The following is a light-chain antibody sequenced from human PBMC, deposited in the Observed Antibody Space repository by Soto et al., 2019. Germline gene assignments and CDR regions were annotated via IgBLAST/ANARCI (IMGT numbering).Light chain of an antibody. CDR1: SSNIGSNT. V-gene: IGLV1-44*01. CDR3: AVWEDSLNGVV. J-gene: IGLJ2*01. CDR2: ANR. Sequence: QSVLTQPPSASETPGQTVTISCSGSSSNIGSNTVNWYQQVPGTAPKLLMYANRYRPSGVPDRFSGSKSGTSASLAISGLQSEDEGDYFWAVWEDSLNGVVFGGGTKLTVL.